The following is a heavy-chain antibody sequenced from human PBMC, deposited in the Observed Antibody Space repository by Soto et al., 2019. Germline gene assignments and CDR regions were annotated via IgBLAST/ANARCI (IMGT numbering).Heavy chain of an antibody. CDR2: IWYDGSNK. CDR1: GFTFSSYG. Sequence: GGSLRLSCAASGFTFSSYGMHWVRQAPGKGLEWVAVIWYDGSNKYYADSVKGRFTISRDNSKNTLYLQMNSLRAEDTAVYYCARDGVVAATTYYYYYGMDVWGQGTTVTVSS. D-gene: IGHD2-15*01. J-gene: IGHJ6*02. V-gene: IGHV3-33*01. CDR3: ARDGVVAATTYYYYYGMDV.